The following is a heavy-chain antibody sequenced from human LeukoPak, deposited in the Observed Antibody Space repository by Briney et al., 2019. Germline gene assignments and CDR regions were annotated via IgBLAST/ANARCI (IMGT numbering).Heavy chain of an antibody. D-gene: IGHD2-2*01. J-gene: IGHJ5*02. CDR3: ARDGSPFIVVVPAPGVGWFDP. Sequence: ASVKVSCKASGYTFTSYGISWVRQAPGQGLEWMGWISAYNGNTNYAQKLQGRVTMTTDTSTSTAYMELRSLRSDDTAVYYCARDGSPFIVVVPAPGVGWFDPWGQGTLVTVSS. CDR1: GYTFTSYG. V-gene: IGHV1-18*01. CDR2: ISAYNGNT.